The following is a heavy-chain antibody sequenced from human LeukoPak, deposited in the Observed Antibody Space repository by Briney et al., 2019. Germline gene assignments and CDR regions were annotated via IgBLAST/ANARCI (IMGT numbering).Heavy chain of an antibody. V-gene: IGHV1-8*01. D-gene: IGHD3-22*01. J-gene: IGHJ4*02. CDR1: GYTFTSYD. CDR2: MNPNSGNT. CDR3: ARTREGDYYDSSGYSEDY. Sequence: ASVKVSCKASGYTFTSYDINWVRQATGQGLEWMGWMNPNSGNTGYAQKFQGRVTMTRNTSISTAYMELSSLRSEDTAVYYCARTREGDYYDSSGYSEDYWGQGTLVTVSS.